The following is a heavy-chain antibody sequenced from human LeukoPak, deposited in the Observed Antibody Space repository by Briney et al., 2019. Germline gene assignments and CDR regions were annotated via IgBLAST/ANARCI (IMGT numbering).Heavy chain of an antibody. CDR3: ARFGVVIGYDY. Sequence: ASVKVSCKASVGTFSSYAISWVRQAPGQGLEWMGRIIPIFGTANYAQRFQGRVTITTDESTSTAYMELSSLRSEDTAVYYCARFGVVIGYDYWGQGTLVTVSS. V-gene: IGHV1-69*05. CDR2: IIPIFGTA. J-gene: IGHJ4*02. D-gene: IGHD3-3*01. CDR1: VGTFSSYA.